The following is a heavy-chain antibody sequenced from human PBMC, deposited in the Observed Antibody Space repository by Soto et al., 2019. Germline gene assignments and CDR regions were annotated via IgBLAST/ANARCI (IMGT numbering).Heavy chain of an antibody. D-gene: IGHD2-2*01. CDR1: GFTFSSYS. Sequence: EVQLVESGGGLVKPGGSLRLSCAASGFTFSSYSMNWVRQAPGKGLEWVSSISSSSSYIYYADSVKGRFTISRDNAKNSLYLQRSSLRAEDTAVYYWARDEGFVVVPAAPPDVWGQGTTVTVSS. V-gene: IGHV3-21*01. CDR3: ARDEGFVVVPAAPPDV. J-gene: IGHJ6*02. CDR2: ISSSSSYI.